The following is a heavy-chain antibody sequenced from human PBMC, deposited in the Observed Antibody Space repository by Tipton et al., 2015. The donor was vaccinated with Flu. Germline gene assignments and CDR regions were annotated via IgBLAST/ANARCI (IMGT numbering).Heavy chain of an antibody. CDR3: ARFRGDQGAFGY. D-gene: IGHD3-3*01. V-gene: IGHV3-66*02. Sequence: VQLVQSGGGLVHPGGYLRLSCTASGFTVSTNYMTWVRQAPGKGLEWVSVIYSGGGTYYTDSVKGRFTISRDDSKNTLYLQMNSLRLEDTAVYYCARFRGDQGAFGYWGQGTLVIVSP. CDR2: IYSGGGT. J-gene: IGHJ4*02. CDR1: GFTVSTNY.